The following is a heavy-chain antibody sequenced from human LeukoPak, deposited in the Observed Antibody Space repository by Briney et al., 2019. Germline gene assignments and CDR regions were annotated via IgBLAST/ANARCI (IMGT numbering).Heavy chain of an antibody. J-gene: IGHJ6*03. V-gene: IGHV3-9*01. Sequence: QPGTSLRLSCAASGFTFDDYAMHWARQAPGKGLEWVSGISWNSGTIGYADSVKGRFTISRDNAKNSLYLQMNSLRAEDTAVYYCARDTYCSSTSCYTPPYYMDVWGKGTTVTVSS. D-gene: IGHD2-2*02. CDR2: ISWNSGTI. CDR1: GFTFDDYA. CDR3: ARDTYCSSTSCYTPPYYMDV.